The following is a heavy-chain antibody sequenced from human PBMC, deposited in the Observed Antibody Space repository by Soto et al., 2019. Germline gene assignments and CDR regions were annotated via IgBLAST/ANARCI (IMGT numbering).Heavy chain of an antibody. V-gene: IGHV4-61*01. J-gene: IGHJ4*02. D-gene: IGHD2-2*01. Sequence: SETLSLTCTVSGGSISSSSYYWSWIRQPPGKGLEWIGYIYYSGSTNYNPSLKSRVTISVDTSKNQFSLKLSSVTAADTAVYYCAREDPPSLNWGQGTLVTVSS. CDR1: GGSISSSSYY. CDR3: AREDPPSLN. CDR2: IYYSGST.